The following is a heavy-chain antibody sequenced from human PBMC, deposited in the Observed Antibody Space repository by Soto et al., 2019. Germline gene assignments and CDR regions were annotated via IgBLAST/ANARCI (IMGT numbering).Heavy chain of an antibody. CDR3: ARDGVALTTYYYYGMDV. CDR2: IIPILGIA. D-gene: IGHD3-3*01. CDR1: GGTFSSYP. Sequence: QVQLVQSGAEVKKPGSSVKVSCKASGGTFSSYPISWVRQAPGQGLEWMGRIIPILGIANYAQKFQGRVTITADKSTSTAYMELSSLRSEDTAVYYCARDGVALTTYYYYGMDVWGQGTTVTVSS. J-gene: IGHJ6*02. V-gene: IGHV1-69*04.